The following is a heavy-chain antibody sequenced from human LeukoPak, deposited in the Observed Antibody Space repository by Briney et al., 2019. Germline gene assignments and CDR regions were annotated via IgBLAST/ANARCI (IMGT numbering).Heavy chain of an antibody. D-gene: IGHD3-9*01. CDR2: IVVGGGNT. V-gene: IGHV1-58*01. J-gene: IGHJ6*02. CDR3: AAPNTIFGEYYYYYYGMDG. Sequence: SVKVSFKASGFTFTSSAVQWVRQARGQRLEWIGWIVVGGGNTNYAQKFQERVTITRDMSTSTAYMELSSLRSEDTAVYYCAAPNTIFGEYYYYYYGMDGWGQGTTVTVSS. CDR1: GFTFTSSA.